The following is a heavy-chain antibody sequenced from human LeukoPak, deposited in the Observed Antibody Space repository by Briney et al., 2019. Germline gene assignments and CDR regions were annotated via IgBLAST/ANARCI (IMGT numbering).Heavy chain of an antibody. J-gene: IGHJ4*02. V-gene: IGHV1-2*06. D-gene: IGHD3-3*01. CDR1: GYTFTGYH. CDR2: INPNSGGT. Sequence: ASVKVSCKASGYTFTGYHMHWVRQAPGQGLEWMGRINPNSGGTNYAQKFQGRVTMTRDTSISTAYMELSRLRSDDTAVYYCVPRRYDFWSGYYYYFDYWGQGTLVTVSS. CDR3: VPRRYDFWSGYYYYFDY.